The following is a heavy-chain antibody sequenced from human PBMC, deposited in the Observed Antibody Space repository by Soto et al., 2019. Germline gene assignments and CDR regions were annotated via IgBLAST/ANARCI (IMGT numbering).Heavy chain of an antibody. CDR3: ARQIVGATARFDP. CDR1: GGSISSYY. CDR2: IYYSGST. J-gene: IGHJ5*02. V-gene: IGHV4-59*08. D-gene: IGHD1-26*01. Sequence: SETLSLTCTVSGGSISSYYWSWIRQPPGKGLEWIGYIYYSGSTNYNPSLKSRVTISVDTSKNQFSLKLSSVTAADTAVYYCARQIVGATARFDPWGQGTLVTVSS.